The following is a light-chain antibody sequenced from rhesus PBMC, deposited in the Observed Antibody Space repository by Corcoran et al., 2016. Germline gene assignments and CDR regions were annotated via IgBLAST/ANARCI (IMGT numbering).Light chain of an antibody. Sequence: QAAPTQSPSVSGSPGQSVTISCPGTSSDIGGYNRVSWYQQHPGKAPKLIIYEVTKRPSGVSGRFSGSKSGNTASLTVSGLQAEDEADYYCSSYAAGSIYIFGDGTRLTVL. CDR2: EVT. CDR1: SSDIGGYNR. J-gene: IGLJ1*01. CDR3: SSYAAGSIYI. V-gene: IGLV2-13*03.